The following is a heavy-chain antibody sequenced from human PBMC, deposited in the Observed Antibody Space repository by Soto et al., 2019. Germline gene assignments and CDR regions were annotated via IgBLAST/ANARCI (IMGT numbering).Heavy chain of an antibody. CDR1: GGSFSGYY. CDR2: INHSGST. D-gene: IGHD2-2*01. V-gene: IGHV4-34*01. Sequence: QVQLQQWGAGLLKPSETLSLTCAVYGGSFSGYYWSWIRQPPGKGLEWIGEINHSGSTNYNPSLKSRVTISVDTSKNQFSLKLSSVTAADTAVYYCARYVVVPADDGKYNWFDPWGQGTLVTVSS. J-gene: IGHJ5*02. CDR3: ARYVVVPADDGKYNWFDP.